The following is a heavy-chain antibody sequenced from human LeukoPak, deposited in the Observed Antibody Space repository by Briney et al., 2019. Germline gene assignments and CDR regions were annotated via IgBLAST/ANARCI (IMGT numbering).Heavy chain of an antibody. CDR3: ARDEEWDFWSGYYYYYYMDV. Sequence: GGSLRLSCAASGFTFSSYWMSWVRQAPGKGLEWVANIKQDGSEKYYVDSVKGRFTISRDSAKNSLYVQMNSLRAKDTAVYYCARDEEWDFWSGYYYYYYMDVWGKGTTVTVSS. D-gene: IGHD3-3*01. CDR2: IKQDGSEK. V-gene: IGHV3-7*01. CDR1: GFTFSSYW. J-gene: IGHJ6*03.